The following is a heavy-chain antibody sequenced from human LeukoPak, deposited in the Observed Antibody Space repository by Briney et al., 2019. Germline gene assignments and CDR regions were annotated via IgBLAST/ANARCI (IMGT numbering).Heavy chain of an antibody. CDR1: GFTFSSYW. CDR3: TTSVGGYVYYYYYMDV. V-gene: IGHV3-74*01. CDR2: INSDGSST. J-gene: IGHJ6*03. Sequence: GRSLRLSCAASGFTFSSYWMHWVRQAPGKGLVWVSRINSDGSSTSYADSVKGRFTISRDNAKNTLYLQMNSLRAEDTAVYYCTTSVGGYVYYYYYMDVWGKGTTVTVSS. D-gene: IGHD5-12*01.